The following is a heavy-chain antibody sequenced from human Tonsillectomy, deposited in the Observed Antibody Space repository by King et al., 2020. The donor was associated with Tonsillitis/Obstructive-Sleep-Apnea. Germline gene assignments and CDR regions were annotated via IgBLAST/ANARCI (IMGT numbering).Heavy chain of an antibody. CDR3: ARGGSDATPQEFDC. CDR2: ITNSGIT. CDR1: GGAFSVYY. D-gene: IGHD2-15*01. Sequence: VQLQQWGAGLLKPSETLSLTCAVYGGAFSVYYWSWIRQPPGKGMEWIGEITNSGITNYNPSLKCRVTISVDTSKNQFSLRLSSVTAADTAVYYCARGGSDATPQEFDCWGQGTLVTVSS. J-gene: IGHJ4*02. V-gene: IGHV4-34*01.